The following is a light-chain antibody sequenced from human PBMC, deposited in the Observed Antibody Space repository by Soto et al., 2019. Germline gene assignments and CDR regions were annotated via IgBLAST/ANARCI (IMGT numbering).Light chain of an antibody. V-gene: IGKV3-15*01. CDR3: HQRQSWPRT. Sequence: EIVMTQSPATLSVSPGERATLSCRASQSVSSNLAWYQQKPGQAPRLLIYGASTRATGIPARFSGSGSGTEFTLTISDVQPEDFALYYCHQRQSWPRTFGQGTKV. CDR2: GAS. CDR1: QSVSSN. J-gene: IGKJ1*01.